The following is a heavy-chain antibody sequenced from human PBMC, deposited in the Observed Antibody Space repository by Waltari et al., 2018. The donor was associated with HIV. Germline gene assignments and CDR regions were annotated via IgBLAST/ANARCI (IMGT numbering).Heavy chain of an antibody. J-gene: IGHJ6*02. CDR2: IYYTGST. Sequence: QVHLQESGPGLVKPSETLSLTCTVSGGSIGTYYWSWIRQPPGKGLEWIGYIYYTGSTNYNPSPKSRVNLSVDTSKNQCSLKLSSVIAADTAVYYCARGGTTKNGMGVWGQGTTVTVSS. D-gene: IGHD1-7*01. CDR1: GGSIGTYY. CDR3: ARGGTTKNGMGV. V-gene: IGHV4-59*01.